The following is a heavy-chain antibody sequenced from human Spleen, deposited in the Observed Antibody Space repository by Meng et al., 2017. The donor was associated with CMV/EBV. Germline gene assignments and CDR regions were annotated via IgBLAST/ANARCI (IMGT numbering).Heavy chain of an antibody. CDR1: GLTFSSYG. D-gene: IGHD4-17*01. V-gene: IGHV3-23*01. CDR3: AKVHGVLAYFDY. CDR2: IGATAGGT. J-gene: IGHJ4*02. Sequence: GESLKISCAASGLTFSSYGMSWVRQAPGKGLEWVSSIGATAGGTYYADSVKGRFTISRDNAKNQFSLKLSSVTAADTAVYYCAKVHGVLAYFDYWGQGTLVTVSS.